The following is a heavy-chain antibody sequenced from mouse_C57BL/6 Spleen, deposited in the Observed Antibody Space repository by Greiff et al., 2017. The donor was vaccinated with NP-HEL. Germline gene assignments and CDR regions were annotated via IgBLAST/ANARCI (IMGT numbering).Heavy chain of an antibody. Sequence: VQLVESGPGLVQPSQSLSITCTVSGFSLTSYGVHWVRQSPGKGLEWLGVRWSGGSTDYNAAFISRLSISKDNSKSQVFFKMNSLQADDTAIYYCARNFGSRYYAMDYWGQGTSVTVSS. V-gene: IGHV2-2*01. J-gene: IGHJ4*01. CDR3: ARNFGSRYYAMDY. CDR2: RWSGGST. D-gene: IGHD1-1*01. CDR1: GFSLTSYG.